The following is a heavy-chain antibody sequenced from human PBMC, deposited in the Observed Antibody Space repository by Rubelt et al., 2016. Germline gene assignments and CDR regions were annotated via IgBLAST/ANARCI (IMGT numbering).Heavy chain of an antibody. J-gene: IGHJ4*02. Sequence: QVQLQESGPGLVKPSETLSLTCSVSGGSISSRTYYWGWVRQPPGKGLEWIANLYTTGNTDYNPSLKSRVTMSVDTSKNQFSLKLTSVTAADTAVYYCATGLQAQRSFDYWGQGTLVTVSS. CDR2: LYTTGNT. CDR1: GGSISSRTYY. V-gene: IGHV4-39*07. D-gene: IGHD3-16*01. CDR3: ATGLQAQRSFDY.